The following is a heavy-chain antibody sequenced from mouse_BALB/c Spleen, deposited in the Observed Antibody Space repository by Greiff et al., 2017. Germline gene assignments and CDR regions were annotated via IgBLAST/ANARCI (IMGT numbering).Heavy chain of an antibody. J-gene: IGHJ2*01. CDR2: ISYSGST. V-gene: IGHV3-2*02. D-gene: IGHD2-3*01. Sequence: EVQLQQSGPGLVKPSQSLSLTCTVTGYSITSDYAWNWIRQFPGNKLEWMGYISYSGSTSYNPSLKSRISITRDTSKNQFFLQLNSVTTEDTATYYCARGDGYYSHFDYWGQGTTLTVSS. CDR1: GYSITSDYA. CDR3: ARGDGYYSHFDY.